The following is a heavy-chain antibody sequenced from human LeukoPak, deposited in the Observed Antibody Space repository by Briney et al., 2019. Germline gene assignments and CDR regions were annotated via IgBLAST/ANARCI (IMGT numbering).Heavy chain of an antibody. CDR2: ISAYNGNT. J-gene: IGHJ4*02. CDR1: GYTFTSYG. V-gene: IGHV1-18*01. Sequence: GASVKVSCKASGYTFTSYGISWVRQAPGQGLDWMGWISAYNGNTNYAQKLQGRVTMTTDTSTSTAYMELRSLRSDDTAVYYCARDPTLSGSYYGVFDYWGQGTLVTVSS. D-gene: IGHD1-26*01. CDR3: ARDPTLSGSYYGVFDY.